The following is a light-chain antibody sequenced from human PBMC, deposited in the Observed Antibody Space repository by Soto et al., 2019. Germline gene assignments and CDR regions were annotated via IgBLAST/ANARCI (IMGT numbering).Light chain of an antibody. CDR3: HQYYTTPYT. Sequence: DIVMTQSTDSLAVSLGERATINCKSSQSFLHTSNNKNYLAWYQQKPGQPPKLLIYWASTRESGLPDRFRGSGSGTDFTLTISRLQAEDVAVYDCHQYYTTPYTFGQGTRLEIK. V-gene: IGKV4-1*01. CDR1: QSFLHTSNNKNY. J-gene: IGKJ2*01. CDR2: WAS.